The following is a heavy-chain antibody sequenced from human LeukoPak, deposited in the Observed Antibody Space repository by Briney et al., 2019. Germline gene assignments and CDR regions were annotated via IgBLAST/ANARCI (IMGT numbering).Heavy chain of an antibody. V-gene: IGHV3-23*01. CDR3: AKGPVVTLDS. J-gene: IGHJ4*02. D-gene: IGHD4-23*01. CDR2: VNGGGSST. Sequence: PGGSLRLSCAASGFTFSASAMNWVRQAPAKGLEWVSSVNGGGSSTYYADSVKGRFTISRDNSRNTLYLRMNSLRVEDTAVYYCAKGPVVTLDSSGQGTLVSVSS. CDR1: GFTFSASA.